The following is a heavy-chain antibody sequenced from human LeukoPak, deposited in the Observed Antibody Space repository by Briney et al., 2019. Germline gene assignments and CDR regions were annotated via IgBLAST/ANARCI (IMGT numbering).Heavy chain of an antibody. J-gene: IGHJ4*02. CDR2: INSDGSST. CDR1: GFTFSSYW. CDR3: ARGRGTYYDFWSGYQIDY. Sequence: GGSLRLXCAASGFTFSSYWMHWVRQAPGKGLVLVSRINSDGSSTSYADSVKGRFTISRDNAKNTLYPQMNSLRAEDTAVYYCARGRGTYYDFWSGYQIDYWGQGTLVTVSS. D-gene: IGHD3-3*01. V-gene: IGHV3-74*01.